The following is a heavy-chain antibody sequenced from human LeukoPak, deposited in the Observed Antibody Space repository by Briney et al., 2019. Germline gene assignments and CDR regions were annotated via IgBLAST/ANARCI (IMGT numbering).Heavy chain of an antibody. Sequence: GASVKVSCKASGYTFTSYYMHWVRQAPGQGLEWMGIINPSGGSTSYAQKFQGRVTMTRDTSTSTVYMDLSSLRSEDTAVYYCAREGDSSGYYERYFDLWGRGTLVTVSS. CDR1: GYTFTSYY. CDR2: INPSGGST. D-gene: IGHD3-22*01. V-gene: IGHV1-46*01. CDR3: AREGDSSGYYERYFDL. J-gene: IGHJ2*01.